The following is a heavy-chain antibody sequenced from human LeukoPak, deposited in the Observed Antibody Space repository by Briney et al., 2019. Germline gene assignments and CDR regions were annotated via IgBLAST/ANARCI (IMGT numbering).Heavy chain of an antibody. J-gene: IGHJ4*02. D-gene: IGHD2-15*01. Sequence: SETLSLTCAVYGGSFSGYYWSWIRQPPGKGLEWIGEINHSGSTNYNPSLKSRVTISVDTSKNQFSLKLSSVTAADTAVYYCAMQCSGGSYYHDLTDYWGQGTLVTVSS. CDR3: AMQCSGGSYYHDLTDY. CDR2: INHSGST. CDR1: GGSFSGYY. V-gene: IGHV4-34*01.